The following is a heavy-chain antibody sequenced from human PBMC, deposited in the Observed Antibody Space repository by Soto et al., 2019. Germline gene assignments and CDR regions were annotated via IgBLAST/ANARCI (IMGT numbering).Heavy chain of an antibody. Sequence: GGSLRLSCAASGFTFSSYGMHWVRQAPGKGLEWVAVISYDGSNKYYADSVKGRFTISRDNSKNTLYLQMNSLRAEDTAVYYCAKDRAPHYYYYGMDVWGQGTTVTVSS. J-gene: IGHJ6*02. CDR1: GFTFSSYG. V-gene: IGHV3-30*18. CDR3: AKDRAPHYYYYGMDV. D-gene: IGHD3-10*01. CDR2: ISYDGSNK.